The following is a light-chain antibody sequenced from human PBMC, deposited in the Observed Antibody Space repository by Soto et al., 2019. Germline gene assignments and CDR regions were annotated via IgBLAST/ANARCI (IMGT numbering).Light chain of an antibody. CDR2: DIF. CDR3: QQYNSWPLT. V-gene: IGKV3D-15*01. J-gene: IGKJ4*01. CDR1: QSVGSD. Sequence: EIVMTQSPATLSVSPGERATLSCRASQSVGSDLAWYQQKHGQAPRLVIYDIFTSATGVPTRISGSGSGTEFTLTISSLQSVDFAVYYCQQYNSWPLTFGGGTKVDIK.